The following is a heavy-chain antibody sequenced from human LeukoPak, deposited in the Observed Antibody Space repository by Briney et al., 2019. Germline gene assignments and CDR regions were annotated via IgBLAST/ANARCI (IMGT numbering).Heavy chain of an antibody. J-gene: IGHJ5*02. D-gene: IGHD3-3*01. CDR2: IRSKAYGGTT. V-gene: IGHV3-49*04. CDR3: TRVRFLEWLLYGNWFDP. CDR1: GFTFGDYA. Sequence: GGSLRLSCTASGFTFGDYAVSWVRQAPGKGLEWVGFIRSKAYGGTTEYAASVKGRFTISRDDSKSIAYLQMNSLKTEDTAVYYCTRVRFLEWLLYGNWFDPWGQGTLVTVPS.